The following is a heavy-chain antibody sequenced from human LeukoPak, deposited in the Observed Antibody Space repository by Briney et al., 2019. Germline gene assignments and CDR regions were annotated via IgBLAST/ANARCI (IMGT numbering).Heavy chain of an antibody. CDR1: GFTFSSYS. Sequence: QTGGSLRLSCAASGFTFSSYSMNWVRQAPGKGLEWVSYISSSSSTIYYADSVKGRFTISRDNAKNSLYLQMNSLRAEDTAVYYCARVEIGQQLVPNPFDYWGQGTLVTVSS. D-gene: IGHD6-13*01. V-gene: IGHV3-48*04. CDR2: ISSSSSTI. CDR3: ARVEIGQQLVPNPFDY. J-gene: IGHJ4*02.